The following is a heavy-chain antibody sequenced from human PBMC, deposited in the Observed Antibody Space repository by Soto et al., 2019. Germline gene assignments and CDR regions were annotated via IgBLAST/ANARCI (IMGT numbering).Heavy chain of an antibody. CDR3: AREHYDSPAHFDY. V-gene: IGHV4-31*03. Sequence: KPSETLSLTCTVSGGSISSGGYYWSWIRQHPGKGLEWIGYIYYSGSTYYNPSLKSRVTISVDTSKNQFSLKLSSVTAADTAVYYCAREHYDSPAHFDYWGQGTLVTVSS. J-gene: IGHJ4*02. CDR2: IYYSGST. D-gene: IGHD3-3*01. CDR1: GGSISSGGYY.